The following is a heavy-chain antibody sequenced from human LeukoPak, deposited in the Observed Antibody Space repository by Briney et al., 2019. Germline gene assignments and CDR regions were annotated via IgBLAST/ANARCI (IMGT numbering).Heavy chain of an antibody. D-gene: IGHD2-8*01. Sequence: GGSLRLSCAASGFTFSDYSMDWVRQAPGKGPEWIAYINSGSSTIYYADSVQGRFTISRDNAKNSLYLQMNSLRAEDTAVYYCAKDLVLMVYGTFDYWGQGTLVTVSS. CDR1: GFTFSDYS. V-gene: IGHV3-48*04. J-gene: IGHJ4*02. CDR3: AKDLVLMVYGTFDY. CDR2: INSGSSTI.